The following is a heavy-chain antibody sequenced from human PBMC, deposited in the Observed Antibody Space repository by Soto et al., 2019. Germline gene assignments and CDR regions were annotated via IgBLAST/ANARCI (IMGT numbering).Heavy chain of an antibody. D-gene: IGHD1-1*01. CDR3: ARDRRNAPPPPYYYYGMDV. CDR2: IYSGGST. J-gene: IGHJ6*02. Sequence: GGSLRLSCAASGFTVSSNYMSWVRQAPGKGLEWVSVIYSGGSTYYADSVKGRFTISRDNSKNTLYLQMNSLRAEDTAVYYCARDRRNAPPPPYYYYGMDVWGQGTTVTVSS. CDR1: GFTVSSNY. V-gene: IGHV3-53*01.